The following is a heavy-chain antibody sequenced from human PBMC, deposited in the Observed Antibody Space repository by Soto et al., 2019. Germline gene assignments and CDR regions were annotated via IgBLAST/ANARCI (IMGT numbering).Heavy chain of an antibody. CDR1: GDRVSSDSVT. V-gene: IGHV6-1*01. J-gene: IGHJ5*01. CDR2: TCYRSKWYS. Sequence: SQTLSLTCAISGDRVSSDSVTWNWIRQSPSIGLEWQGRTCYRSKWYSDYTLSVKRRVTINEDMSKNQDSLQLNSVTLEDSAVYYCVRLIGNSWLDYWGQGTLVTAAS. D-gene: IGHD2-8*01. CDR3: VRLIGNSWLDY.